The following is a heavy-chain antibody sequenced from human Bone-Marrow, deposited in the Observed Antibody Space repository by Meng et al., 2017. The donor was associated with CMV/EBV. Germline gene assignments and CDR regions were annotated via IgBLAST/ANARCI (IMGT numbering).Heavy chain of an antibody. CDR1: GFTFSGSA. Sequence: GESLKISCAASGFTFSGSAMHWVRQASGKGLEWVGRIRSKANSYATAYAASVKGRFTISRDDSKNTAYLQMNSLKTEDTAVYYCTRLGNPAAAGFYYYYGMDAWGQGTTVTVSS. J-gene: IGHJ6*02. CDR2: IRSKANSYAT. D-gene: IGHD6-13*01. CDR3: TRLGNPAAAGFYYYYGMDA. V-gene: IGHV3-73*01.